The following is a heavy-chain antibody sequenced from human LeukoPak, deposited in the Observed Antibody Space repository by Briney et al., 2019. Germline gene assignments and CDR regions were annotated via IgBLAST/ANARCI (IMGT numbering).Heavy chain of an antibody. D-gene: IGHD3-22*01. CDR2: INPNSGGT. V-gene: IGHV1-2*02. CDR1: GYTFTGYY. CDR3: ARLNYDNSSHYSNYFEY. J-gene: IGHJ4*02. Sequence: GASVKVSCTASGYTFTGYYIHWVRQAPGQGLEWMGWINPNSGGTNYAQKFQGRVTMTRDTSISTAYMELSRLRSDDTAVYYCARLNYDNSSHYSNYFEYWGQGILVTVSS.